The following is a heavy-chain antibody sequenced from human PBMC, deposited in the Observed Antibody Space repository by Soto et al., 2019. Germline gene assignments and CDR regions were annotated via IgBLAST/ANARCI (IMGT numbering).Heavy chain of an antibody. CDR1: GGIFSYYV. V-gene: IGHV3-30*12. CDR2: IINNGFIK. J-gene: IGHJ4*02. Sequence: HPGGSLRRSWVLSGGIFSYYVIHGVRQAPGRGLQWLAIIINNGFIKYYADSVEGRFTISRDNSKNTVYLHMSSLRADDTAVYYCARDGPIQHHPDYWGRGTLVTVSS. D-gene: IGHD2-21*01. CDR3: ARDGPIQHHPDY.